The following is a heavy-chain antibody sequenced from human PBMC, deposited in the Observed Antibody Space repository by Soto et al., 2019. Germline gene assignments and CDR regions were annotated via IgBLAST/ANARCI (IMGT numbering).Heavy chain of an antibody. CDR2: ISAYNGNT. V-gene: IGHV1-18*01. D-gene: IGHD3-10*01. Sequence: GESLKISCKASGYTFTSYGISWVRQAPGQGLEWMGWISAYNGNTNYAQKLQGRVTMTTDTSTSTAYMELRSLRSDDTAVYYCARDHPGEPGDRASDAFDIWGQGTMVTVSS. J-gene: IGHJ3*02. CDR3: ARDHPGEPGDRASDAFDI. CDR1: GYTFTSYG.